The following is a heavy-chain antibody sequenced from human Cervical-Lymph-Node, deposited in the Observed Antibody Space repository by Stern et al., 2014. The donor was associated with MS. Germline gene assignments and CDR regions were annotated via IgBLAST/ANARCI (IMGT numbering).Heavy chain of an antibody. CDR3: ARGSGTAYDLRGDY. V-gene: IGHV1-2*02. CDR2: INPNRGGH. CDR1: GYIFTDYY. J-gene: IGHJ4*01. D-gene: IGHD3-3*01. Sequence: QVQLVQSGAEAKAPGASMKVSCRASGYIFTDYYLHWVRQAPGQGLEWLGWINPNRGGHNYAQNFQGRVTMTRDTSISTAYMELRWLGYADTAVYYCARGSGTAYDLRGDYWGQGTLVTVSS.